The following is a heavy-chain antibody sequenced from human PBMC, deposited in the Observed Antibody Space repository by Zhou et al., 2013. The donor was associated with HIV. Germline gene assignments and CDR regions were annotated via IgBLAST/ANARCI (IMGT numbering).Heavy chain of an antibody. Sequence: QVQLVQSGAEVKKPGSSVKVSCKASGGTFSSYAISWVRQAPGQGLEWMGGIIPIFGTANYAQKFQGRVTITADESTSTAYMELSSLRSEDTAVYYCARAVYSGYDSGGYYYYYYMDVWGKGTTVTVSS. CDR3: ARAVYSGYDSGGYYYYYYMDV. J-gene: IGHJ6*03. V-gene: IGHV1-69*12. D-gene: IGHD5-12*01. CDR1: GGTFSSYA. CDR2: IIPIFGTA.